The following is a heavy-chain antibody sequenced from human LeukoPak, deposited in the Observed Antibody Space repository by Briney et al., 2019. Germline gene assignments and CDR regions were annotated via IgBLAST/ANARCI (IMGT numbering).Heavy chain of an antibody. D-gene: IGHD6-13*01. Sequence: GGSLRLSCAASGFTFSSYSMNWARQAPGKGLEWVSSISSSSSYIYYADSVKGRFTISRDNAKNSLYLQMNSLRAEDTAVYYCARDGFAAAGTRYFQHWGQGTLVTVSS. CDR3: ARDGFAAAGTRYFQH. CDR2: ISSSSSYI. CDR1: GFTFSSYS. V-gene: IGHV3-21*01. J-gene: IGHJ1*01.